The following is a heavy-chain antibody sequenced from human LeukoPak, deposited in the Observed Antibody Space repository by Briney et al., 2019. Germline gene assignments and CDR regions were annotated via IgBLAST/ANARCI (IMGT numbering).Heavy chain of an antibody. CDR3: TTYSRGSCYS. Sequence: PWGSLRLSCAASGFTLSDAWMSWVRQAPGKGLEGVGRIKRKTAGGTIDYAAPVKGRFTISRDDSNNTLYLYLNSLKTEDTAVYYCTTYSRGSCYSWGQGTLVTVSS. V-gene: IGHV3-15*01. CDR1: GFTLSDAW. D-gene: IGHD2-15*01. CDR2: IKRKTAGGTI. J-gene: IGHJ4*02.